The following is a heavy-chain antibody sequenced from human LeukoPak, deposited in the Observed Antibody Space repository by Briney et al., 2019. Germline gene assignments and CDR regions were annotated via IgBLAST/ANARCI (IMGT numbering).Heavy chain of an antibody. V-gene: IGHV3-7*03. CDR1: GFTFSSYW. CDR2: IKQDGSEK. D-gene: IGHD6-19*01. J-gene: IGHJ6*02. CDR3: ARDDSSGWGPYYYGMDV. Sequence: GGSLRLSCAASGFTFSSYWMSWVRQAPGKGLEWVANIKQDGSEKYYVDSVKGRFTISRDNAKNSLYLQMNSLRAEDTAVYYCARDDSSGWGPYYYGMDVWDQGTTVTVSS.